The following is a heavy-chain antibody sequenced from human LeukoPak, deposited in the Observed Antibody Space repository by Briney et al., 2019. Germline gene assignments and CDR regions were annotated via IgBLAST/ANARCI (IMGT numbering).Heavy chain of an antibody. V-gene: IGHV4-34*01. Sequence: SETLSLTCAVYGGSFSGYYWSWIRQPPGKGLEWIGEINHSGSTNYNPSLKSRVTISVDTSKNQFSLKLSSVTAADTAVYYCARTHNNWNYDWFNPWGQGTLVTVSS. CDR2: INHSGST. CDR1: GGSFSGYY. D-gene: IGHD1-7*01. J-gene: IGHJ5*02. CDR3: ARTHNNWNYDWFNP.